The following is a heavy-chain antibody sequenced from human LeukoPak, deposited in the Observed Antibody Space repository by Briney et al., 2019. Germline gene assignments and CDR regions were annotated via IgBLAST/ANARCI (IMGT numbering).Heavy chain of an antibody. CDR3: ARRYCTNGVCYHDRGAFDI. CDR2: INPSGGST. V-gene: IGHV1-46*01. D-gene: IGHD2-8*01. J-gene: IGHJ3*02. Sequence: ASVKVSCKASGYTFTSYYMHWVRQAPGQRLEWMGIINPSGGSTSYAQKFQGRVTMTRDMSTSTVYMELSSLRSEDTAVYYCARRYCTNGVCYHDRGAFDIWGQGTMVIVSS. CDR1: GYTFTSYY.